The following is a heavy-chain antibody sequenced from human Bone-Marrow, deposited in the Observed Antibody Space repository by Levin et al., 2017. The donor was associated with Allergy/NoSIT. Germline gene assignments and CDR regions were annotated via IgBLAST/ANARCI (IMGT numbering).Heavy chain of an antibody. CDR2: IDPSDSYI. Sequence: GESLKISCKASGYTFTTYWITWVRYMPGKGLEWIGRIDPSDSYIHYGPSFRGHVTISTDNSVTTAYLQWNSLKASDTAIYYCARQRDSGDSVALDSWGRGTLVTVSS. V-gene: IGHV5-10-1*01. CDR1: GYTFTTYW. D-gene: IGHD4-17*01. J-gene: IGHJ4*02. CDR3: ARQRDSGDSVALDS.